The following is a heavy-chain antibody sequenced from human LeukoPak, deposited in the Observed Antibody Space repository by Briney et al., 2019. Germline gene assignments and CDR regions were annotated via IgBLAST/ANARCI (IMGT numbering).Heavy chain of an antibody. J-gene: IGHJ6*02. V-gene: IGHV1-18*01. CDR2: ISAYSGNT. Sequence: ASVKVSCTASGYTFTSYGISWVRQAPGHGLEWVGWISAYSGNTNYAQKLQGRVTMTTDTSTSTAYMELRSLRSDDTAVYYCARGPTSSSWYQANYYYYYGMDVWGQGTTVTVSS. D-gene: IGHD6-13*01. CDR3: ARGPTSSSWYQANYYYYYGMDV. CDR1: GYTFTSYG.